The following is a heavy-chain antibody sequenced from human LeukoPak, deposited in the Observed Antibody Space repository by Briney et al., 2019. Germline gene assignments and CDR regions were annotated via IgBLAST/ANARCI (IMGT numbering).Heavy chain of an antibody. J-gene: IGHJ4*02. Sequence: GASVKVSCKPSGYTFTGYYLHWVRQAPGQGLEWMGWFNPNTGATIYAEKFQGRVTMTRDTSIDTAYMEMRSLRSDDTAVYYCARDRVGSGWPRPWYFEFWGQGTLITVSS. CDR2: FNPNTGAT. V-gene: IGHV1-2*02. CDR3: ARDRVGSGWPRPWYFEF. CDR1: GYTFTGYY. D-gene: IGHD6-19*01.